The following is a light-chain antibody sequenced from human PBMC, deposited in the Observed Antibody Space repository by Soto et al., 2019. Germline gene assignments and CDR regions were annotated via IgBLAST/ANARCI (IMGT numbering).Light chain of an antibody. J-gene: IGKJ4*02. V-gene: IGKV1-12*01. CDR2: GAS. Sequence: DIQMTQSPSSMSASVGDAVTVTCRASQSISTWLAWYQQKPGRAPQILIYGASNLQSGVPSRFSGSGSGTAFTLSISSLQPEDFATNYCQQTKNFPLTFGGGTKVEIK. CDR3: QQTKNFPLT. CDR1: QSISTW.